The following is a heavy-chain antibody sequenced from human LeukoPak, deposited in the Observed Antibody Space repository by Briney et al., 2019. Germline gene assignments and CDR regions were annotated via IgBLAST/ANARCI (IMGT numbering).Heavy chain of an antibody. D-gene: IGHD2-2*01. CDR3: ARPTSIIPASNIYYYYYAMDV. Sequence: ASVKVSCKASGYTFTSYYMHWVRQAPGQGLEWMGIINPSGGTTTYAQKFQGRVNMTRDTPTSTVYMELSSLRSEDTAVYYCARPTSIIPASNIYYYYYAMDVWGQGTTVTVSS. V-gene: IGHV1-46*01. CDR1: GYTFTSYY. CDR2: INPSGGTT. J-gene: IGHJ6*02.